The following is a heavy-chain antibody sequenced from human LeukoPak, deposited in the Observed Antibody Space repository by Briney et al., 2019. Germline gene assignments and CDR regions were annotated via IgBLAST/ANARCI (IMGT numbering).Heavy chain of an antibody. V-gene: IGHV4-61*09. CDR1: GGSISSTGYY. Sequence: NSSETLSLTCTVSGGSISSTGYYWTWIRQPAGKGLEWIGHIDNSGSTNCNPSLKSRVTISVDTSKNQFSLNLTSVTAADTAVYYCARDCEFCDLLFYMNVWGKGTTVTVSS. J-gene: IGHJ6*03. CDR3: ARDCEFCDLLFYMNV. D-gene: IGHD3-16*01. CDR2: IDNSGST.